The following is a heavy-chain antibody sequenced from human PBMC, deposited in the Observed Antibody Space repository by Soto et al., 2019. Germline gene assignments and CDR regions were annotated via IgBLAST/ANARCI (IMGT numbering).Heavy chain of an antibody. Sequence: SVKVSCKASGFTFTSSAVQWVRQARGQRLEWIGWIVVGSGNTNYAQKFQERVTITRDTSTSTAYMELSSLRSEDTAVYYCAAVIAAADSLSPTIYYYYYGMDVWGQGTTVTVSS. CDR1: GFTFTSSA. D-gene: IGHD6-13*01. V-gene: IGHV1-58*01. J-gene: IGHJ6*02. CDR2: IVVGSGNT. CDR3: AAVIAAADSLSPTIYYYYYGMDV.